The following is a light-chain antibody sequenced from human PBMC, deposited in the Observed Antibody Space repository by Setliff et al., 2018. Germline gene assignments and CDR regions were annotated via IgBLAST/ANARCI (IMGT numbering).Light chain of an antibody. CDR2: DVN. J-gene: IGLJ1*01. CDR3: AAWDDSLNGGDV. V-gene: IGLV2-14*03. CDR1: SSDVGGYKY. Sequence: QSALAQPASVSGSPGQSITISCTGTSSDVGGYKYVSWYQHHPGKAPKVVIYDVNQRPSGVPDRFSGSKSGTSASLAISGLQSEDEADYYCAAWDDSLNGGDVFGTGTKGTVL.